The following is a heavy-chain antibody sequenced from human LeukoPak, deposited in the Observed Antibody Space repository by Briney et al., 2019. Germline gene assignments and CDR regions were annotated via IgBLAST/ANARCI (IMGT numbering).Heavy chain of an antibody. CDR1: GFTFSSYA. CDR2: ISGSGGST. CDR3: AKTIVKRYSYGYVPQH. V-gene: IGHV3-23*01. Sequence: GGSLRLSCAASGFTFSSYAMSWVRQAPGKGLEWVSAISGSGGSTYYADSVMGRFTISRDNSKNTLYLQMNSLRAEDTAVYYCAKTIVKRYSYGYVPQHWGQGTLVTVSS. D-gene: IGHD5-18*01. J-gene: IGHJ4*02.